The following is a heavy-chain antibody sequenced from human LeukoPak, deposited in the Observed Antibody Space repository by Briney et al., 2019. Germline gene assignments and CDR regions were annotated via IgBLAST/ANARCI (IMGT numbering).Heavy chain of an antibody. CDR3: ARDANGVLGDY. CDR2: ISVYSGNT. Sequence: ASVKVSCKASGYTFSSYGISWVPHAPGRGLEWMGWISVYSGNTNYAQRLQGRVTMTTDTSTSTAYMELRSLRSDDTAVYYCARDANGVLGDYWGQGTLVTVSS. J-gene: IGHJ4*02. V-gene: IGHV1-18*01. CDR1: GYTFSSYG. D-gene: IGHD2-8*01.